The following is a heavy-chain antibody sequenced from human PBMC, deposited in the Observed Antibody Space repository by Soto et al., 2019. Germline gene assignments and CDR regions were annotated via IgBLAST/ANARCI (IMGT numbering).Heavy chain of an antibody. CDR3: ARDHNWSFDY. Sequence: GXSVKGSCKASGYTFTSYGISWVRQAPGQGLEWMGWISAYNGNTNYAQKLQGRVTMTTDTSTSTAYMELNSLRDEDTAVYYCARDHNWSFDYWGQGIPVTVSS. CDR2: ISAYNGNT. J-gene: IGHJ4*02. CDR1: GYTFTSYG. D-gene: IGHD1-20*01. V-gene: IGHV1-18*04.